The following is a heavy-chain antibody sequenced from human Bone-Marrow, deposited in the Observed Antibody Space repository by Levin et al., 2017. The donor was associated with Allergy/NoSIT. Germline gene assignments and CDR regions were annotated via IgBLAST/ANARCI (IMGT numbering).Heavy chain of an antibody. CDR2: MNPNSGNT. Sequence: PGESLKISCKASGYTFTSYDINWVRQATGQGLEWMGWMNPNSGNTGYAQKFQGRVTMTRNTSISTAYMELSSLRSEDTAVYYCARIAGTCHPLNWFDPWGQGTLVTVSS. CDR1: GYTFTSYD. CDR3: ARIAGTCHPLNWFDP. V-gene: IGHV1-8*01. D-gene: IGHD6-13*01. J-gene: IGHJ5*02.